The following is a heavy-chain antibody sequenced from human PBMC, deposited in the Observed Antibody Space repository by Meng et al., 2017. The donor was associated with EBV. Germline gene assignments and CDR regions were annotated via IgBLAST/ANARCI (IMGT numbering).Heavy chain of an antibody. CDR2: IYYSGST. V-gene: IGHV4-39*07. Sequence: LRLQEPGPVLVTPSETLSLTCTVSGGSISSSSYYWGWIRQPPGKGLEWIGSIYYSGSTYYNPSLKSRVTISVDTSKNQFSLKLSSVTAADTAVYYCARVVATIFTNWFDPWGQGTLVTVSS. CDR3: ARVVATIFTNWFDP. D-gene: IGHD5-12*01. J-gene: IGHJ5*02. CDR1: GGSISSSSYY.